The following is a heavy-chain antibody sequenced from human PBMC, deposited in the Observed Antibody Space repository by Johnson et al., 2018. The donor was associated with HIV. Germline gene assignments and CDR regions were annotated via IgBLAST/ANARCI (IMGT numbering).Heavy chain of an antibody. CDR1: GFTFSNYV. D-gene: IGHD5-12*01. J-gene: IGHJ3*01. CDR3: ASGDDDGF. Sequence: QVQLVESGGGVVQPGRSLKLSCVASGFTFSNYVIHWVRQAPGKGLEWVAVISFDGRNKYYTDSVTGRFTISRDNSKNTLFLQMNSLRAEDTTGYFCASGDDDGFWGQGTVVTVSS. V-gene: IGHV3-30*14. CDR2: ISFDGRNK.